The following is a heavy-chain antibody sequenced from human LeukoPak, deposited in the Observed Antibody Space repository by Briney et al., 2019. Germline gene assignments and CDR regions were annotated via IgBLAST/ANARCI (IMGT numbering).Heavy chain of an antibody. V-gene: IGHV3-53*01. D-gene: IGHD3-22*01. J-gene: IGHJ4*02. Sequence: LPGGSLRLSCTASGFSVSGNFMTWVRQAPGKGLEWISFIYAGGTTSYADSVKGRFTLSRNNPKNTIYLQLNSLRVEDTAVYYCARGRSRSSSGWYFDYWGQGTLVTVSS. CDR2: IYAGGTT. CDR1: GFSVSGNF. CDR3: ARGRSRSSSGWYFDY.